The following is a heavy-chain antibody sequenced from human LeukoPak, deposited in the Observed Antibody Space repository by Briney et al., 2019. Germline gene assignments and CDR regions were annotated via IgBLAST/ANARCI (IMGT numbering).Heavy chain of an antibody. V-gene: IGHV3-74*01. Sequence: PGGSLRLSCAASGFAFSSNWMHWVRQTPGKGLVWVSRINSGGSGTSYADCVEGRFTISRDNAKNTLYLQMNSLKGEDTAVYYCATSLGPLAEYWGQGTLVTVSS. J-gene: IGHJ4*02. CDR3: ATSLGPLAEY. D-gene: IGHD7-27*01. CDR2: INSGGSGT. CDR1: GFAFSSNW.